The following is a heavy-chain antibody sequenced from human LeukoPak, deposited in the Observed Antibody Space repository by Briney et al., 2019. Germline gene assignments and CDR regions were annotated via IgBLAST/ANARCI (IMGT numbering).Heavy chain of an antibody. Sequence: PGGSLRLSCAAAGFTFNTYAMHWVRQAPGKVLVWVAVITDNGGQQYYAHSVKGRFTISRDNSKNMLYLQMKSLRVEETAVYYCARALRLRGYFDYWGQGTLVTVSS. V-gene: IGHV3-30*04. CDR2: ITDNGGQQ. D-gene: IGHD3-10*01. CDR1: GFTFNTYA. J-gene: IGHJ4*02. CDR3: ARALRLRGYFDY.